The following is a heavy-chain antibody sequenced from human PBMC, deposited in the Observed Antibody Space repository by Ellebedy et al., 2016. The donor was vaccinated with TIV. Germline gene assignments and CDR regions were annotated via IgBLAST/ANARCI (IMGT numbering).Heavy chain of an antibody. D-gene: IGHD4-17*01. CDR2: IRQEGDEI. CDR3: ARRASYGDYAVQVNPWFDP. V-gene: IGHV3-7*04. Sequence: GESLKISCAASGFNFRSYWMTWVRQAPGNGLEWVAKIRQEGDEIYYVESVKGRFTISRDNAKNSLFLQMNSLGVEDTAVYYCARRASYGDYAVQVNPWFDPWGQGTLVTVSS. CDR1: GFNFRSYW. J-gene: IGHJ5*02.